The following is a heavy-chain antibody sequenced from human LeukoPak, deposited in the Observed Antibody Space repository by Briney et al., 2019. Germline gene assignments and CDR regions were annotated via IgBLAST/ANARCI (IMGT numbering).Heavy chain of an antibody. J-gene: IGHJ6*03. CDR2: ISYDGSNK. V-gene: IGHV3-30*03. CDR1: GFTFSSYG. Sequence: PGGSLRLSCAASGFTFSSYGMHWVRQAPGKGLEWVAVISYDGSNKYYADSVKGRFTISRDNSKNTLYLQMNSLRAEDTAAYYCARDRGSSPSSNYYYYYMDVWGKGTTVTVSS. CDR3: ARDRGSSPSSNYYYYYMDV. D-gene: IGHD6-13*01.